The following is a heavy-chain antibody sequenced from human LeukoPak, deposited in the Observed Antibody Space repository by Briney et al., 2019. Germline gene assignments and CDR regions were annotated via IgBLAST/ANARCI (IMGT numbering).Heavy chain of an antibody. CDR2: MNPNSGNT. CDR1: GYTFTSYD. Sequence: ASVKVSCKASGYTFTSYDINWVRQATGQGLEWMGWMNPNSGNTGYAQKFQGRVTMTRNTSISTAYMELSSLRAEDTAVYYCAKDLVRSALKLTLWFGELYVYWGQGTLVTVSS. CDR3: AKDLVRSALKLTLWFGELYVY. D-gene: IGHD3-10*01. J-gene: IGHJ4*02. V-gene: IGHV1-8*01.